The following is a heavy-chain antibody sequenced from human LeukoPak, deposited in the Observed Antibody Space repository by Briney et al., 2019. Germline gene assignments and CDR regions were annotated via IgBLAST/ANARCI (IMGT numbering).Heavy chain of an antibody. D-gene: IGHD3-22*01. CDR2: INPNSEGP. J-gene: IGHJ3*02. Sequence: ASVKVSCKASGYTFTGYYMHWVRQAPGQGLEWMGRINPNSEGPNDAQKFQGRVTMTRDTSISTAYMERSRLRSDDTAVYYCARARGYYDSSGYVFDIWGQGTRVTVSS. CDR1: GYTFTGYY. CDR3: ARARGYYDSSGYVFDI. V-gene: IGHV1-2*06.